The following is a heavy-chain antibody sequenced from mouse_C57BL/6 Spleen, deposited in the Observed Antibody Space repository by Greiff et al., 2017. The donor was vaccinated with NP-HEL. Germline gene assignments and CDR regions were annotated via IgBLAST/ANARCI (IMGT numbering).Heavy chain of an antibody. D-gene: IGHD2-1*01. CDR1: GYAFSSSW. Sequence: VKLMESGPELVKPGASVKISCKASGYAFSSSWMNWVKQRPGKGLEWIGRIYPGDGDTNYNGKFKGKATLTADKSSSTAYMQLSSLTSEDSAVYFCARFYYGNYDVWGTGTTVTVSS. CDR3: ARFYYGNYDV. J-gene: IGHJ1*03. V-gene: IGHV1-82*01. CDR2: IYPGDGDT.